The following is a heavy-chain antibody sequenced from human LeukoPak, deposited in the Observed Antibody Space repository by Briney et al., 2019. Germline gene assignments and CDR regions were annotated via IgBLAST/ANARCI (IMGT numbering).Heavy chain of an antibody. D-gene: IGHD3-16*01. V-gene: IGHV3-23*01. CDR1: GFTFSSYW. Sequence: GGSLRLSCAASGFTFSSYWMSWVRQAPGKGLEWVSRISFSGANTYYADSVRGRFTISRDKSKNMLFLQMNSLRAEDTAVYYCAKGGYDYAEYVDYWGQGTLVTVSS. CDR3: AKGGYDYAEYVDY. CDR2: ISFSGANT. J-gene: IGHJ4*02.